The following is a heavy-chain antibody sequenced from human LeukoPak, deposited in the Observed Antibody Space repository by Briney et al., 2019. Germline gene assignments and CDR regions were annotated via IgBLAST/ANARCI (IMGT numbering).Heavy chain of an antibody. CDR3: ARIAMAGIGDGFDI. D-gene: IGHD6-19*01. J-gene: IGHJ3*02. CDR1: GFTFDDYV. V-gene: IGHV3-20*04. CDR2: INWNGAST. Sequence: RPGGSLRLSCAASGFTFDDYVMSWVRQAPGKGLEWVSGINWNGASTGYADSVKGRFTISRDNARNSLYLQMNSLRAEDTALYYCARIAMAGIGDGFDIWGQGTMVTVSS.